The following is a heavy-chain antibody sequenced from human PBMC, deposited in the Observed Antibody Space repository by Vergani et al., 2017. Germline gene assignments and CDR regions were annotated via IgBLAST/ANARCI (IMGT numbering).Heavy chain of an antibody. CDR1: GYTFTSYG. J-gene: IGHJ6*03. V-gene: IGHV1-18*01. CDR3: ARVDIVVVPAAIGYYYYMDV. D-gene: IGHD2-2*02. CDR2: ISAYNGNT. Sequence: QVQLVQSGAEVKKPGASVKVSCKASGYTFTSYGISWVRQAPGQGLEWMGWISAYNGNTNYAQKLQGRVTMTTDTSTSTAYMALRSLRSDDTAVYYCARVDIVVVPAAIGYYYYMDVWGKGTTVTVSS.